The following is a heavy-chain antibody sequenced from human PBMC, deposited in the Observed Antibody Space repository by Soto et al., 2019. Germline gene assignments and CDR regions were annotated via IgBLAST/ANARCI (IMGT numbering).Heavy chain of an antibody. CDR2: ISGSSITK. J-gene: IGHJ6*03. Sequence: EVQLVESGGGLVQPGGSLRLSCAASGFILSNYSMNWVRQAPGKGLEWVSYISGSSITKYYADSVKGRFTISRDNAKNSLYLQMNSLRAEDTAVYYCARRGVVLPAYYYMDVWGKGTTVTVSS. D-gene: IGHD2-8*02. V-gene: IGHV3-48*01. CDR3: ARRGVVLPAYYYMDV. CDR1: GFILSNYS.